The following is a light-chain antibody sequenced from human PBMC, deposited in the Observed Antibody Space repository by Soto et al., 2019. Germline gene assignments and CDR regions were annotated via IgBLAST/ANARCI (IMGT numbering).Light chain of an antibody. J-gene: IGKJ1*01. CDR1: QSISSW. Sequence: DIQMTQSPSTLSASVGDRVTITCRASQSISSWSAWYQQKPGKAPKLQIYDASSLESGVPSRVSGSGSGTEFTLTIDSLQPDDFATYYCQEYKSYSWTFGQGTKVDIK. V-gene: IGKV1-5*01. CDR3: QEYKSYSWT. CDR2: DAS.